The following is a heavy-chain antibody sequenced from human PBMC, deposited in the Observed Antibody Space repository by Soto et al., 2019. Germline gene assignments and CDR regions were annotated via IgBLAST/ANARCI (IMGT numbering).Heavy chain of an antibody. CDR1: GGSISSGDYY. CDR3: ARDGGAGTTNFYYYYGMDV. CDR2: IYYSGST. D-gene: IGHD1-7*01. V-gene: IGHV4-30-4*01. Sequence: SETLSLTCTVSGGSISSGDYYWSWIRQPPGKGLEWIGYIYYSGSTYYNPSLKSRVTISVDTSKNQFSLKLSSVTAADTAVYYCARDGGAGTTNFYYYYGMDVWGQGTTVTVSS. J-gene: IGHJ6*02.